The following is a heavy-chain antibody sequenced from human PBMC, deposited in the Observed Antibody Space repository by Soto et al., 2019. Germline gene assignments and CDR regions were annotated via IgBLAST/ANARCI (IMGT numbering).Heavy chain of an antibody. V-gene: IGHV4-59*01. CDR1: GGSISSYY. Sequence: QVQLQESGPGLVKPSETLSLTCTVSGGSISSYYWNWIRQPPGKGLEWVGFIYYSGTTNYNPSLKSRVTMSVDTSKNQFSLKLSSVTTADTAVYYCAGGILAPPNFDFWGQGTLVTVSS. CDR2: IYYSGTT. J-gene: IGHJ4*02. CDR3: AGGILAPPNFDF. D-gene: IGHD3-9*01.